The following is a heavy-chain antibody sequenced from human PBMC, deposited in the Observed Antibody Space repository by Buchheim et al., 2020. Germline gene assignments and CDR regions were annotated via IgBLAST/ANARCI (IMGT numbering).Heavy chain of an antibody. J-gene: IGHJ4*02. D-gene: IGHD3-22*01. V-gene: IGHV4-39*07. CDR2: ICSTGNT. CDR3: ARDPYYYDNSGYKYFFDY. CDR1: GGSIDSRNYY. Sequence: QLQLQESGPGLVKPSETLSLTCTVSGGSIDSRNYYWGWIRQPPGEGLEWIGTICSTGNTYYNPSLKSRVTISVDTSKNQFSLKLSSVTAADTAVYYCARDPYYYDNSGYKYFFDYWGQGIL.